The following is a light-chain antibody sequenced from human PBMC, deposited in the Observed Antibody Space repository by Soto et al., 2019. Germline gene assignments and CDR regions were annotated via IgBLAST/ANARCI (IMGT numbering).Light chain of an antibody. J-gene: IGKJ1*01. CDR3: QQYGSSPRT. V-gene: IGKV3-20*01. Sequence: EIVLTQSPGTLSLSPGERATLSCRASQSVSSSHLAWYQQKPGQAPRLLISGASSRATGIPDRFTGSGSGTDFTLTISRLEPEDFAVYYCQQYGSSPRTFGQGTKVEFK. CDR1: QSVSSSH. CDR2: GAS.